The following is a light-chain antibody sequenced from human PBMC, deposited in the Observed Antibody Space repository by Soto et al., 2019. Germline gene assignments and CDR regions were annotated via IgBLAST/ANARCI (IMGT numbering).Light chain of an antibody. V-gene: IGKV3-20*01. Sequence: EVVLTQSPGTLSLSRGERATLFCRASQSVSSNSLAWYQQKPGQAPRLVIHGAFRRATGIPDRFSGSGSGTDFTLTISSLEPEDFAVYYCQQYGDSRWTFGQGTKVDIK. CDR1: QSVSSNS. J-gene: IGKJ1*01. CDR2: GAF. CDR3: QQYGDSRWT.